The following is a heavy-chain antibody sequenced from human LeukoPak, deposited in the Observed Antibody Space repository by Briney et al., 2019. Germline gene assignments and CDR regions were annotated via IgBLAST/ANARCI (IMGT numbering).Heavy chain of an antibody. D-gene: IGHD3-16*02. J-gene: IGHJ2*01. V-gene: IGHV3-23*01. CDR3: AQALSSSFYYFDL. CDR1: GFTFSSYA. CDR2: IHGGGDVT. Sequence: PGGSLRLSCAASGFTFSSYAMSWVRQAPEKGLEWVSTIHGGGDVTYYADSVKGRFTISRDNSRNTLYLQMNSLRAEDTAVYYCAQALSSSFYYFDLGGRGTLVTVSS.